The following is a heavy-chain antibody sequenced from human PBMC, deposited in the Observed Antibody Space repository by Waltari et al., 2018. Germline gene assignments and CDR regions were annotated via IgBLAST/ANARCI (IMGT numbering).Heavy chain of an antibody. CDR3: AKDNVRRWDY. CDR2: IKEEESAK. J-gene: IGHJ4*02. V-gene: IGHV3-7*04. D-gene: IGHD2-15*01. CDR1: GFSSSNYW. Sequence: EVQLVESGGGLVQLGGSLSLSCAVSGFSSSNYWMSWVREAPGKGLEWGADIKEEESAKYYVDSVTGRFTISRDNAKNSLYLQMNSLRAEDTAVYCCAKDNVRRWDYWGQVTLVTVSS.